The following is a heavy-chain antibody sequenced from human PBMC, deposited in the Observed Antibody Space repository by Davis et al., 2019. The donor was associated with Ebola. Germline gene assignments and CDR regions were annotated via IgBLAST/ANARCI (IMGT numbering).Heavy chain of an antibody. CDR2: ITSSGSST. D-gene: IGHD1-1*01. CDR3: AKRTAGSQAFVDY. CDR1: GFTFSSYA. V-gene: IGHV3-23*01. Sequence: LSLTCAASGFTFSSYAMRWVRQAPGKGLEWVSAITSSGSSTYYADSVKGRFTISRDNSKNTVFLQMTSLRAEDTAVYYCAKRTAGSQAFVDYWGQGTLVTVSS. J-gene: IGHJ4*02.